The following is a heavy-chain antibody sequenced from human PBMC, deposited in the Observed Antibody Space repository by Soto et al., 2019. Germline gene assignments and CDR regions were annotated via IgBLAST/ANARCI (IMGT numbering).Heavy chain of an antibody. CDR2: IIPIFGTA. V-gene: IGHV1-69*01. J-gene: IGHJ5*02. CDR3: ARAPSKQWLVRLNWFDP. D-gene: IGHD6-19*01. CDR1: GGTFSSYA. Sequence: QVQLVQSGAEVKKPGSSVKVSCKASGGTFSSYAISWVRQAPGQGLAWMGGIIPIFGTANYAQKFQGRVTITADESTSTAYMELSSLRSEDTAVYYCARAPSKQWLVRLNWFDPWGQGTLVTVSS.